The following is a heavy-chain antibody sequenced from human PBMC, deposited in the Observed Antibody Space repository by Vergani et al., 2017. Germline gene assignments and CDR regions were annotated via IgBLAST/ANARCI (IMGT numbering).Heavy chain of an antibody. CDR1: GGTFSSYA. V-gene: IGHV1-69*01. CDR3: ARASLEMATITAFDI. CDR2: IIPIFGTA. D-gene: IGHD5-24*01. Sequence: QVQLVQSGAEVKKPGSSVKVSCMASGGTFSSYAISWVRQAPGQGLEWMGGIIPIFGTANYAQKFQGRVTITADESTSTAYMELSSLRSADTAVYYCARASLEMATITAFDIWGQGTMVTVSS. J-gene: IGHJ3*02.